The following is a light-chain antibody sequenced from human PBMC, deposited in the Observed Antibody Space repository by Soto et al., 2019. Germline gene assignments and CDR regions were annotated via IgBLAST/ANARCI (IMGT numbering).Light chain of an antibody. V-gene: IGKV1-39*01. CDR2: GAS. J-gene: IGKJ3*01. CDR3: QQSHSIPRT. CDR1: QNINNY. Sequence: DIQMTQSPSSLSASVGDRVTITCRASQNINNYLNWYHQKPGRAPHLLIYGASSLQGGVASRFSGSGSGTDFTLTISSLQPEDSATYYCQQSHSIPRTFGPGTKVDIK.